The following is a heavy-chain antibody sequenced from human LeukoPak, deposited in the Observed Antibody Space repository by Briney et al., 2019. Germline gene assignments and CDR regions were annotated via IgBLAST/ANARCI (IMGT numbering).Heavy chain of an antibody. J-gene: IGHJ4*02. CDR2: MNPNSGNT. CDR3: ARMDTAMVLLDDY. CDR1: GYTFTSYD. Sequence: ASVKVSCKASGYTFTSYDINWVRQATGQGLEWMGWMNPNSGNTGYAQKFQGRVTMTRNTSISTAYMGLSSLRSEDTAVYYCARMDTAMVLLDDYWGQGTLVTVSS. V-gene: IGHV1-8*01. D-gene: IGHD5-18*01.